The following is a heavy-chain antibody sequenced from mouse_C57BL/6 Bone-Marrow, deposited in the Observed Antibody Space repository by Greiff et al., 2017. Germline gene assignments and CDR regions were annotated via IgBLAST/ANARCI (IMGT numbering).Heavy chain of an antibody. V-gene: IGHV2-2*01. Sequence: QVQLKESGPGLVQPSQSLSITCTVSGFSLTSYGVHWVRQSPGKGLEWLGVIWSGGSTDYNAAFISRLSISKDNSKSHVFFKMNSLQAEDTAIYDGARNTYYSNSLYAMDYGGQGTSVTVSS. D-gene: IGHD2-5*01. CDR1: GFSLTSYG. J-gene: IGHJ4*01. CDR3: ARNTYYSNSLYAMDY. CDR2: IWSGGST.